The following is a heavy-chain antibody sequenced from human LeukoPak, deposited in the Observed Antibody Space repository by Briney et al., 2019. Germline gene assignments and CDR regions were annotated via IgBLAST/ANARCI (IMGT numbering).Heavy chain of an antibody. CDR2: INYNGAIT. J-gene: IGHJ4*02. CDR3: ARDRLGPSFSVSHFDL. CDR1: GFTFVDYG. D-gene: IGHD3-3*02. Sequence: GGSLRLSCATSGFTFVDYGLNWVRRAPGKGLEWLCAINYNGAITDYADSVKGRFTISRDNAKNSLYLRMDSLRAEDTALYYCARDRLGPSFSVSHFDLWGQGTLVTVSS. V-gene: IGHV3-20*04.